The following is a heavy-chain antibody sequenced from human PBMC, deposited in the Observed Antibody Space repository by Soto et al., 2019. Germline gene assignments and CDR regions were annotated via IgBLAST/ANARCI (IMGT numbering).Heavy chain of an antibody. J-gene: IGHJ6*02. CDR1: GGSITSGGYY. V-gene: IGHV4-31*03. D-gene: IGHD2-8*02. CDR3: GIVLGGGRDGPIGAWNVCGMDV. Sequence: SETLSLTCTVSGGSITSGGYYWSWIRQHPGKGLEWIGYIYYSGTTYYNPSLKSRLSISVDTSEDQFCLRLGPLTAADTDVYCFGIVLGGGRDGPIGAWNVCGMDVSGPRTPVSVSS. CDR2: IYYSGTT.